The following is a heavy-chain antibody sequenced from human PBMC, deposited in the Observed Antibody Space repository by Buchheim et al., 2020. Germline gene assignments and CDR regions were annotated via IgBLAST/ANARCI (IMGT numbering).Heavy chain of an antibody. CDR2: MSHRGSP. CDR1: GGSFSGHY. CDR3: ARGGLLVRYQDYMDV. V-gene: IGHV4-34*01. Sequence: QVQLQQWGAGLLKPSETLSLTCGVSGGSFSGHYSTWIRQSPGKGLEWIGEMSHRGSPNYKPSLKSRVTISLDTSKNQFSLELRSVTAADTAVYYCARGGLLVRYQDYMDVWGKGTT. J-gene: IGHJ6*03. D-gene: IGHD2-2*01.